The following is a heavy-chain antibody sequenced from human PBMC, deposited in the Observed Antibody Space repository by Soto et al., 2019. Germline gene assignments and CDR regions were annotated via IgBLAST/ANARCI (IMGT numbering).Heavy chain of an antibody. D-gene: IGHD1-26*01. CDR2: IIPIFGTA. CDR3: AREGWEAADGWFDP. CDR1: GGTFSSYA. V-gene: IGHV1-69*13. Sequence: GASVKVSCKASGGTFSSYAISWVRQAPGQGLEWMGGIIPIFGTANYAQKFQGRVTITADESTSTAYMELSSLRSEDTAVYYCAREGWEAADGWFDPWGQGTLVTVSS. J-gene: IGHJ5*02.